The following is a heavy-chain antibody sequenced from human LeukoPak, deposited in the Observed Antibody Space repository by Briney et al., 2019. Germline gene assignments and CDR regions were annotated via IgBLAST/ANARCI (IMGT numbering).Heavy chain of an antibody. V-gene: IGHV3-74*01. CDR1: GFTFSRYW. Sequence: GGSLRLSCAASGFTFSRYWMHWVRQAPGKGLEWVSRVNGDGSTTTYADSVKGRFTISRDNAKNTPYLQMNSLRVEDTAVYFCAVKGGYNDLDAPFDYWGPGTLVTVSS. CDR3: AVKGGYNDLDAPFDY. J-gene: IGHJ4*02. CDR2: VNGDGSTT. D-gene: IGHD5-12*01.